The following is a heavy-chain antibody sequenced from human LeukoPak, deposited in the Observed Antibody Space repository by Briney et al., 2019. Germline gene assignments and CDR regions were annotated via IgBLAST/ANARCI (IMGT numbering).Heavy chain of an antibody. J-gene: IGHJ6*03. CDR1: GYTFTTYG. Sequence: ASVKVSCKASGYTFTTYGITWVRKAPGQGLEWMGWIDTYNGNTNYAQKLQGRVTMTTDTSTSTAYMELRSLRSDDTAVYYCARGVKLEYYYYYMDVWGKGTTVTVSS. CDR2: IDTYNGNT. CDR3: ARGVKLEYYYYYMDV. D-gene: IGHD1-7*01. V-gene: IGHV1-18*01.